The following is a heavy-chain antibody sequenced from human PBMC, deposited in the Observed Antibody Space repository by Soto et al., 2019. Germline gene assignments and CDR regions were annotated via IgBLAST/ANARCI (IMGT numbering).Heavy chain of an antibody. D-gene: IGHD1-7*01. CDR1: GFTVSYFG. J-gene: IGHJ4*02. CDR2: ISSDGGKA. CDR3: PRDWAWNYDY. Sequence: QVQLVESGGGVVQPGRSLRLSCAASGFTVSYFGLHWVRQAPGKGLEWVAFISSDGGKAYYADSMKGRFTISRDNSKNTLDLQMNSLKPEDTAVYYCPRDWAWNYDYWGQGTLVTVSS. V-gene: IGHV3-30-3*01.